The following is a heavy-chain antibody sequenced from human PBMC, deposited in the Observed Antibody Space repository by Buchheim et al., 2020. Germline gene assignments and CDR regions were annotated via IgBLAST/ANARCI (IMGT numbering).Heavy chain of an antibody. CDR3: ARSSIAATGSVWNFDL. J-gene: IGHJ2*01. Sequence: QVQLQESGPGLVKPSQTLSLTCTVSGGSIGSGDFYWSWIRQTPGKGLEWIGYISYTGSSYYTPSLKSRVSISEDTSKNQFCLKLSSVTAADTAVFFCARSSIAATGSVWNFDLWGRGT. V-gene: IGHV4-30-4*01. CDR1: GGSIGSGDFY. D-gene: IGHD6-6*01. CDR2: ISYTGSS.